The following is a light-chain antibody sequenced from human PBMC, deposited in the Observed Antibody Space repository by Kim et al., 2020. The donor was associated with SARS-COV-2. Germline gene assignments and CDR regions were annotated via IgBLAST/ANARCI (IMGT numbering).Light chain of an antibody. CDR3: CSYAGSYTWV. V-gene: IGLV2-11*01. Sequence: GRSAHLSCRGASCDVGGYNSVSRYQHHPAKAPNLTIYDVDKRPSGVPDRFSGSKSGNTASLTISGLQAEDEADYYCCSYAGSYTWVFGGGTKLTVL. J-gene: IGLJ3*02. CDR1: SCDVGGYNS. CDR2: DVD.